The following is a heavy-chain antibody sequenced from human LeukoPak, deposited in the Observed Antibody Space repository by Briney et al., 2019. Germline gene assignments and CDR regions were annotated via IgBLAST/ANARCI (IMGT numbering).Heavy chain of an antibody. J-gene: IGHJ6*02. D-gene: IGHD6-6*01. V-gene: IGHV3-64D*09. CDR3: VKAPSSYYYHMDV. Sequence: GGSLRLSCSASGFTFSAYAMHWVRQAPGKGLEYVSAISSYGGSTYYADSVKGRFTISRDNSKNTLYPQMSSLRAEDTAVYYCVKAPSSYYYHMDVWGQGTTVTVSS. CDR1: GFTFSAYA. CDR2: ISSYGGST.